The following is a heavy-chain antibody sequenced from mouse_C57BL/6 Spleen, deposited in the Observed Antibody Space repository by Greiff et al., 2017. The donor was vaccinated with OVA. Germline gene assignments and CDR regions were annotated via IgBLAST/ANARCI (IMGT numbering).Heavy chain of an antibody. CDR1: GYTFTDYY. Sequence: EVQLQQSGPELVKPGASVKISCKASGYTFTDYYMNWVKQSHGKSLEWIGDINPNNGGTSYNQKFKGKATLTVDKSSSTAYMELRSLTSEDSAVYYCARIYDGYSYAMDYWGQGTSVTVSS. CDR3: ARIYDGYSYAMDY. V-gene: IGHV1-26*01. CDR2: INPNNGGT. J-gene: IGHJ4*01. D-gene: IGHD2-3*01.